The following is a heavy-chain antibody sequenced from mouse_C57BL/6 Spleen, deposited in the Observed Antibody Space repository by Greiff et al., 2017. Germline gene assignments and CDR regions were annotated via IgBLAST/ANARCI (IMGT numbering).Heavy chain of an antibody. J-gene: IGHJ3*01. CDR1: GYAFSSSW. D-gene: IGHD4-1*02. CDR3: ARSNWEWFAY. V-gene: IGHV1-82*01. Sequence: VKVVESGPELVKPGASVKISCKASGYAFSSSWMNWVKQRPGKGLEWIGRIYPGDGDTNYNGKFKGKATLTADKSSSTAYMQLSSLTSEDSAVYFCARSNWEWFAYWGQGTLVTVSA. CDR2: IYPGDGDT.